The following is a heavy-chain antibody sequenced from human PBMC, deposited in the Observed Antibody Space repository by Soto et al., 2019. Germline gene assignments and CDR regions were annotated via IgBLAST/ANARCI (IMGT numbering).Heavy chain of an antibody. D-gene: IGHD5-18*01. CDR2: ISAYNGNT. CDR3: ARDDVDTAMLFVGLKYYYYGMDV. V-gene: IGHV1-18*04. CDR1: GYTFTSYG. J-gene: IGHJ6*02. Sequence: ASVKVSCKASGYTFTSYGISRVRQAPGQGLEWMGWISAYNGNTNYAQKLQGRVTMTTDTSTSTAYMELRSLRSDDTAVYYCARDDVDTAMLFVGLKYYYYGMDVWGQGTTVTVSS.